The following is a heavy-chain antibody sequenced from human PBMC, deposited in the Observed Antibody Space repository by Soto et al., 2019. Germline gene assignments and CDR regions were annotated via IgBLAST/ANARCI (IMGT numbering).Heavy chain of an antibody. Sequence: GESLNISCKGSGYSFTSYWIAWARQMPGKGLECMGIIYHGDSDTRYSPSFEGQVTISADKSINTAYLQWSSLKASDSAMYYCARPFDTSGWYDHWGQGTLVTVS. V-gene: IGHV5-51*01. J-gene: IGHJ5*02. CDR2: IYHGDSDT. CDR3: ARPFDTSGWYDH. CDR1: GYSFTSYW. D-gene: IGHD1-1*01.